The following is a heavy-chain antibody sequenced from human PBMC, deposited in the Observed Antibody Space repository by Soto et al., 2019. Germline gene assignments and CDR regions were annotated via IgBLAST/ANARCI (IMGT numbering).Heavy chain of an antibody. D-gene: IGHD2-15*01. CDR1: GLTFSSYA. V-gene: IGHV3-23*01. J-gene: IGHJ4*02. CDR2: ISGSGDDT. CDR3: ARDSLASVVMEGALC. Sequence: EMQLLESGGGLVQPGGSLRLSCAASGLTFSSYAMSWVRQAPGKGLEWVSSISGSGDDTYYEGSVKGRFTISRNNSMNTLSLGLNSIRAEDTAMYYCARDSLASVVMEGALCWGQGTLVTVSS.